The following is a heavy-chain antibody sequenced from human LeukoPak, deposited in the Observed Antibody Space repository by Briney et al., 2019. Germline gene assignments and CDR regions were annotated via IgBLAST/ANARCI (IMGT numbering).Heavy chain of an antibody. CDR1: GGSISSSSYY. V-gene: IGHV4-39*01. CDR3: ARQDILLEIVLNY. D-gene: IGHD3-10*01. CDR2: IYYSGST. J-gene: IGHJ4*02. Sequence: PSETLSLTCTVSGGSISSSSYYWGWIRQPPGKGLEWIGSIYYSGSTYYNPSLKSRVTISVDTSKNQFSLKLSSVTAADTAAYYCARQDILLEIVLNYWGQGTLVTVSS.